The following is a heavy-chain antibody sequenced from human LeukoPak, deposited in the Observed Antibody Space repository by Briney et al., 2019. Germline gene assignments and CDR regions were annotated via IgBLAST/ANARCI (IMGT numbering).Heavy chain of an antibody. D-gene: IGHD3-3*01. CDR1: GYTFTSYD. J-gene: IGHJ3*02. V-gene: IGHV1-8*01. CDR3: ARARRITIFGVVIADAFDI. Sequence: ASVKVSCKASGYTFTSYDINWVRQATGQGLEWMGWMNPNSGNTGYAQKFQGRVTMTRNTSISTAYMELSSLRSEDTAVYYCARARRITIFGVVIADAFDIWGQGTMVTVSS. CDR2: MNPNSGNT.